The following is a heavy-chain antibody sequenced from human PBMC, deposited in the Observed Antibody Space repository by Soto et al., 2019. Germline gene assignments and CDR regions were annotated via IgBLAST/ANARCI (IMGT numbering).Heavy chain of an antibody. CDR2: IIPIFGTA. V-gene: IGHV1-69*13. CDR3: AKLAGSTLYYFGY. J-gene: IGHJ4*02. CDR1: GGTFSSYA. D-gene: IGHD1-26*01. Sequence: SVKVSCKASGGTFSSYAISWVRQAPGQGLEWMGGIIPIFGTANYAQKFQGRVTITADESTSTAYMELSSLRSEDTAVYYCAKLAGSTLYYFGYWGQGTLVTISS.